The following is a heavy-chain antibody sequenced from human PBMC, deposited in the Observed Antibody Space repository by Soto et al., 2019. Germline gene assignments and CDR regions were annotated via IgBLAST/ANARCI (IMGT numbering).Heavy chain of an antibody. D-gene: IGHD4-17*01. CDR3: AKDLQSYGDYDYYCYGMDV. CDR2: ISYDGTNK. V-gene: IGHV3-30*18. J-gene: IGHJ6*02. Sequence: QVQLVESGGGEVQPGRSLTISCAASGFTFSTYGMHWVRQTPGKGLEWVAVISYDGTNKFYSDSVKGRFTISRDNFKNTSTLQMNSLRADDTAVYSCAKDLQSYGDYDYYCYGMDVWGLGTRFTVSS. CDR1: GFTFSTYG.